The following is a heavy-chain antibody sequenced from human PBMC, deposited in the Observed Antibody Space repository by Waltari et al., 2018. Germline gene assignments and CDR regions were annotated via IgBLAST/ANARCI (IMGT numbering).Heavy chain of an antibody. J-gene: IGHJ6*03. D-gene: IGHD6-13*01. Sequence: QVQLQESGPGLVKPSETLSLTRTVSGGSISSYSWSWIRQPAGTGLEWIGRIYTSGSTTYNPSLKSRVIVSVDTSKNQFSLKLTSVTAADTAVYYCARDIRPGIAAAGKYYYYMDVWGKGTTVTISS. CDR2: IYTSGST. CDR1: GGSISSYS. V-gene: IGHV4-4*07. CDR3: ARDIRPGIAAAGKYYYYMDV.